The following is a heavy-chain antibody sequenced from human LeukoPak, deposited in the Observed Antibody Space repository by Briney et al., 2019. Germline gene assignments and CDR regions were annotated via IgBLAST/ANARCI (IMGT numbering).Heavy chain of an antibody. CDR1: GGSFSGYY. CDR2: INHSGST. V-gene: IGHV4-34*01. Sequence: SETLSLTCAVYGGSFSGYYWSWIRQPPGKGLEWIGEINHSGSTNYNPSLKSRVTISVDTSKNQFSLKLSSVTAADTAVYYCARVQSGYYPDYWGQGTLVTVSS. D-gene: IGHD3-9*01. J-gene: IGHJ4*02. CDR3: ARVQSGYYPDY.